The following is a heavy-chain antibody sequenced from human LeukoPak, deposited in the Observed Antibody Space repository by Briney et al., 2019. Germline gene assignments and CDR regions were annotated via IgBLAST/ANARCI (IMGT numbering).Heavy chain of an antibody. Sequence: PSETLSLTCTVSGGSFSSGGYTWSWIRQPPGKGLEWIGYIYYSGSTKYNPSLKSRVTISVDTSKNQFSLKLNSVTAADTAVYYCARGGRDAYNWFDPWGQGTLVTVS. CDR3: ARGGRDAYNWFDP. CDR1: GGSFSSGGYT. V-gene: IGHV4-61*08. D-gene: IGHD5-24*01. J-gene: IGHJ5*02. CDR2: IYYSGST.